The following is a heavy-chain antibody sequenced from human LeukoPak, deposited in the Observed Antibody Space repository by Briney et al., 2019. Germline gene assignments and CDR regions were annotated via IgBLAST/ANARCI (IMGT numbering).Heavy chain of an antibody. CDR3: AKDRLITVPKSEDDVFDI. V-gene: IGHV3-9*01. D-gene: IGHD4-17*01. CDR1: GFTFDDYA. Sequence: GGSLRLSCAASGFTFDDYAMHWVRQAPGKGLEWVSGISWNSGNKGYADSVKGRFTISRDNAKSSLFLQMNSLRAEDTALYYCAKDRLITVPKSEDDVFDIWGQGTMVTVSS. J-gene: IGHJ3*02. CDR2: ISWNSGNK.